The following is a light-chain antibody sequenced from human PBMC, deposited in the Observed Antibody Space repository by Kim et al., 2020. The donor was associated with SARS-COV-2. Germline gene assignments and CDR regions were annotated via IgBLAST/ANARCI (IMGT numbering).Light chain of an antibody. Sequence: ASVGDRVTITCRASQDIGNDLGWYQQNPGRAPKRLIYGAFNLQSGVPLRFSGGGSGTEFTFTINSLQPEDFATYFCLQHNTYPITFGQGTRLEIK. CDR3: LQHNTYPIT. V-gene: IGKV1-17*01. J-gene: IGKJ5*01. CDR1: QDIGND. CDR2: GAF.